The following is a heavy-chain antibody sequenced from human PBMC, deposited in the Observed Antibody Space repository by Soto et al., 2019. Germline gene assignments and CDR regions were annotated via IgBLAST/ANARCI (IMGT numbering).Heavy chain of an antibody. J-gene: IGHJ4*02. CDR1: GFTFSSYG. V-gene: IGHV3-33*01. Sequence: QVQLVESGGGVVQPGRSLRLSCAASGFTFSSYGMHWVRQAPGKGLEWVAVIWYDGSNKYYADSVKGRFTISRDNSKNTLYLQMNSLRAEDTAVYYCAREGWVVTPGLFDYWGQGTLVTVSS. CDR2: IWYDGSNK. D-gene: IGHD2-21*02. CDR3: AREGWVVTPGLFDY.